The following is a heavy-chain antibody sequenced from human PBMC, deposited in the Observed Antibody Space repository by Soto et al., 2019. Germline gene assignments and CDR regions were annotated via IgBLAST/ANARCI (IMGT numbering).Heavy chain of an antibody. CDR1: GVSITPYY. D-gene: IGHD1-20*01. Sequence: SETLSLTCTVSGVSITPYYWTWIRHPPGKGLEWIGYVYHTGNTYYNPSLKSRVTISFDTSKNQVSLRLKSVTAADTAVYYCAREQYNWKLWGQGTLVTVSS. J-gene: IGHJ4*02. CDR2: VYHTGNT. CDR3: AREQYNWKL. V-gene: IGHV4-59*01.